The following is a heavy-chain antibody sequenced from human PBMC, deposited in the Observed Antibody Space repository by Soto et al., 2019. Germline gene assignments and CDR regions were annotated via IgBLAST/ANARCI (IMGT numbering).Heavy chain of an antibody. D-gene: IGHD1-1*01. V-gene: IGHV4-31*03. J-gene: IGHJ4*02. Sequence: SETLSLTCTVSGGSITSGAYYWSWIRQHPGKGLQWIGYIYYSGSTYYNPSLKSRVTTSVDTSKNQFSLKLSSVTAADTAVYYAARNGNEYRKSLDYGGKGTLVTVSS. CDR2: IYYSGST. CDR3: ARNGNEYRKSLDY. CDR1: GGSITSGAYY.